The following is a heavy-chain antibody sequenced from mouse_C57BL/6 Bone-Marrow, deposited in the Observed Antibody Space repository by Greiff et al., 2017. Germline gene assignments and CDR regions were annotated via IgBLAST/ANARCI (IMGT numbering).Heavy chain of an antibody. CDR1: GYTFTGYW. V-gene: IGHV1-9*01. CDR2: ILPGSGST. J-gene: IGHJ3*01. CDR3: ARDHGNTWFAY. Sequence: QVQLQQSGAELMKPGASVKLSCKATGYTFTGYWIEWVKQRPGHGLEWIGEILPGSGSTNYNDKFKGKATFTADTSSNTAYMQLSSLTTEDSAIYYCARDHGNTWFAYWGQGTLVTVSA. D-gene: IGHD2-1*01.